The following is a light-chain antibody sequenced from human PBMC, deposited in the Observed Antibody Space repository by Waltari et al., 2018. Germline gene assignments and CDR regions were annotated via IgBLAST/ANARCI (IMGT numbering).Light chain of an antibody. CDR2: DVT. J-gene: IGLJ3*02. CDR1: SRYIGRYYL. CDR3: CSYAGNYIWV. Sequence: QSALTQPAAVSGSPGQSVTIPCTGASRYIGRYYLVSWYQQHPGNAPKLVISDVTKRPSGVSDRFSGSKSGDTASLTISGLQFEDEADYYCCSYAGNYIWVFGGGTRLTVL. V-gene: IGLV2-23*02.